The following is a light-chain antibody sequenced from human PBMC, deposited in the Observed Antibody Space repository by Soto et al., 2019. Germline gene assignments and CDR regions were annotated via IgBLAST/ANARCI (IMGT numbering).Light chain of an antibody. Sequence: EIVVTQSPGTLSLSPGERATLSCRASQSVSNNYLAWYQQKPGQAPRLLSDGASHRATGIPDRFSGSGSGTEFTLTSSSLEPEAFAVFSCHQYGIATPTFGPGTKVDIK. CDR2: GAS. CDR1: QSVSNNY. J-gene: IGKJ1*01. CDR3: HQYGIATPT. V-gene: IGKV3-20*01.